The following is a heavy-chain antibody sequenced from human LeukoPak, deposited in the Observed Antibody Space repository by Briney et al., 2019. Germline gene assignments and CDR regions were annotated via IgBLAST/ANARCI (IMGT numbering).Heavy chain of an antibody. CDR2: ISSSSSYI. J-gene: IGHJ4*02. Sequence: GFLRLSCAASGFTFSSYSMNWVRQAPGKGLEWVSSISSSSSYIYYADSVKGRFTISRDNAKNSLYLQMNSLRAEDTAVYYCARDSGVVVVPAAMTLGYWGQGTLVTVSS. CDR1: GFTFSSYS. V-gene: IGHV3-21*01. CDR3: ARDSGVVVVPAAMTLGY. D-gene: IGHD2-2*01.